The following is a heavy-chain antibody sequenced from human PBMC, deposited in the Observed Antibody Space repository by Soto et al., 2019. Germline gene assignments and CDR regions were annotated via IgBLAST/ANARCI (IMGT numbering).Heavy chain of an antibody. CDR3: AREYGTNGVCYGYFEY. CDR1: GGSISSYY. D-gene: IGHD2-8*01. V-gene: IGHV4-59*01. J-gene: IGHJ4*02. Sequence: QVQLQESGPGLVKPSETLSLTCTVSGGSISSYYWSWIRQPPGKGLEWIGYIYYSGRTNYNPSLKSRVTLSVDTSKNQFSLKLSSVTAADTAVYYCAREYGTNGVCYGYFEYWGQGTLVTVSS. CDR2: IYYSGRT.